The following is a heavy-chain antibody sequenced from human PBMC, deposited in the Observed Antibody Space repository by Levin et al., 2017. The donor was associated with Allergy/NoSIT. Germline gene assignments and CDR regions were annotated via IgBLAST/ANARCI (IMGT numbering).Heavy chain of an antibody. CDR3: ARDLAAAGSSLGNWIDP. J-gene: IGHJ5*02. CDR1: GFTFSTYN. CDR2: IWYDGSYK. D-gene: IGHD6-13*01. Sequence: GESLKISCAASGFTFSTYNMHWVRQAPGKGLEWVAVIWYDGSYKYYLNSVKGRFTISRDNSKNTLYVQMNSLRVEDTAVYYCARDLAAAGSSLGNWIDPWGQGTLVTVSS. V-gene: IGHV3-33*01.